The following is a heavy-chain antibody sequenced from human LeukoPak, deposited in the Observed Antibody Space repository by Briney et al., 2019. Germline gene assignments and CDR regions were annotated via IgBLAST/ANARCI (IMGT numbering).Heavy chain of an antibody. J-gene: IGHJ4*02. Sequence: PGGSLRLSCAAPGFTFSSSVMSWVRQAPGKGLEWVSSITGSGGSTYYADSVKGRFSISRDNSKNTLYLQMNSLRAEDTAVYYCAKAENGLDYWGQGTLVTVSS. D-gene: IGHD2-8*01. CDR2: ITGSGGST. CDR1: GFTFSSSV. V-gene: IGHV3-23*01. CDR3: AKAENGLDY.